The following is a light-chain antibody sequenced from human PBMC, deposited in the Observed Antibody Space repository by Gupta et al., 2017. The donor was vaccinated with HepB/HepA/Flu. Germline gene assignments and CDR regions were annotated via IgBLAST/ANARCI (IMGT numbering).Light chain of an antibody. V-gene: IGLV1-44*01. CDR1: SSNIGSTT. CDR3: ATWDDSLSRPV. CDR2: HNN. J-gene: IGLJ2*01. Sequence: QSVLPQPSSESGTPGQTVTMSCSGSSSNIGSTTVNWYQQVPGTATILLIYHNNQRPSGGPDRFSGSKSGTSASLAISGLQSEDEADYYCATWDDSLSRPVFGGGTTLTVL.